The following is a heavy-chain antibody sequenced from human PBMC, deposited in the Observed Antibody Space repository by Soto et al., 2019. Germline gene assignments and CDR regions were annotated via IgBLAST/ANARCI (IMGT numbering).Heavy chain of an antibody. CDR3: ARDHLSGSYDGDAFDI. J-gene: IGHJ3*02. D-gene: IGHD1-26*01. Sequence: ASVKVSCKASGYTFTSYGISWVRQAPGQGLEWMGWISAYNGNTNYAQKLQGRVTMTTDTSTSTAYMELRSLRSDDTAVYYCARDHLSGSYDGDAFDIWGQGTMVTVSS. V-gene: IGHV1-18*01. CDR1: GYTFTSYG. CDR2: ISAYNGNT.